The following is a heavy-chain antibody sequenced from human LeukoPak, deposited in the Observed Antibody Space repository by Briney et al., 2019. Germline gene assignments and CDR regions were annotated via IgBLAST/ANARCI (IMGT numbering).Heavy chain of an antibody. CDR3: ARELVGASFDY. CDR2: ISSSSSTI. CDR1: GFTFSSYA. Sequence: PGGSLRLSCAASGFTFSSYAMSWVRQAPGKGLEWVSYISSSSSTIYYADSVKGRFTISRDNAKNSLYLQMNSLRAEDTAVYYCARELVGASFDYWGQGTLVTVSS. D-gene: IGHD1-26*01. V-gene: IGHV3-48*01. J-gene: IGHJ4*02.